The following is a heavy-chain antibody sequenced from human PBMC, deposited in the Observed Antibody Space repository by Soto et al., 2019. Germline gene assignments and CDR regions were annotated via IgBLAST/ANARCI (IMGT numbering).Heavy chain of an antibody. V-gene: IGHV4-34*01. CDR1: GGSFTAYY. Sequence: ETLSLTCAVSGGSFTAYYWSWVRQSPDMRLEWIGEIHHSGSTTYNPSLESRVTISVDTSKRQFSLKLTSVTAADTAVYYCLRGRRVEPWGKGNMVSVSS. J-gene: IGHJ5*02. CDR3: LRGRRVEP. CDR2: IHHSGST.